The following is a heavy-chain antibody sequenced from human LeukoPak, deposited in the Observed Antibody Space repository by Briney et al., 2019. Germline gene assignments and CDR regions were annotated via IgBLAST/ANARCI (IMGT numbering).Heavy chain of an antibody. V-gene: IGHV4-30-4*01. D-gene: IGHD3-22*01. CDR1: GGSISSGDYY. CDR3: ARPYYYDSRIDP. Sequence: SETMSLTCTVSGGSISSGDYYWSWIRQPPGKGLEWIAYMYYSGSTYYNPSLKSRVTMSADTSKNQLSLKLSSVTAADTAVYYCARPYYYDSRIDPWGQGILVTVSS. CDR2: MYYSGST. J-gene: IGHJ5*01.